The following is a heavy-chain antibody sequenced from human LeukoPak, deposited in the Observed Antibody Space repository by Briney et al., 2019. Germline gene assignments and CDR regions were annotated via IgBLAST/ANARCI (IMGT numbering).Heavy chain of an antibody. CDR3: ARGVHVRVYDSNPHYGHY. D-gene: IGHD3-22*01. CDR2: IIPSGGST. Sequence: ASVKVSCKASGYTFSDYHMHWVRQAPGQGLEWMGRIIPSGGSTTYAQKFQGRVTMTRDMSTSTVYMELSSLRSEDTALYYCARGVHVRVYDSNPHYGHYWGQGTLVTVSS. V-gene: IGHV1-46*01. CDR1: GYTFSDYH. J-gene: IGHJ4*02.